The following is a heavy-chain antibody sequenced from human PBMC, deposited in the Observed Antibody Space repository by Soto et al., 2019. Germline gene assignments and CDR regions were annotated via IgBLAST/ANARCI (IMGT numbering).Heavy chain of an antibody. V-gene: IGHV3-53*01. D-gene: IGHD6-19*01. J-gene: IGHJ4*02. Sequence: PWGSLRLSCAASGFTTSSNYMSWVRHAPGKGLEWVSVIYSGGSTYYADSVNGQITISRDKSKNTLYLQMMSLGDEDTAVYYCAREDADGLAVAGLSYAHWGQGTLVTVSS. CDR3: AREDADGLAVAGLSYAH. CDR1: GFTTSSNY. CDR2: IYSGGST.